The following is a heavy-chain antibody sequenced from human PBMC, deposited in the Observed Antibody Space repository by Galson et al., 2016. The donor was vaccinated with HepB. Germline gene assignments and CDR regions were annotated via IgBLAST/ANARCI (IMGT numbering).Heavy chain of an antibody. J-gene: IGHJ5*02. CDR1: GFRFRNYA. D-gene: IGHD3-3*01. CDR2: INDSGGSK. Sequence: SLRLSCAASGFRFRNYAMFWVRQAPGKGLEWVSGINDSGGSKYYAGSVKGRFTVSRDNSRNTLYLQMNSLRADDTSLYYCAKGLRAVSPNTMFDPWGQGTLVTVSS. CDR3: AKGLRAVSPNTMFDP. V-gene: IGHV3-23*01.